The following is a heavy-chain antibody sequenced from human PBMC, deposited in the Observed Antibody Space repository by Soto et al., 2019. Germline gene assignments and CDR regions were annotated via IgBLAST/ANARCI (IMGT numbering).Heavy chain of an antibody. D-gene: IGHD2-21*02. CDR2: IIPILGIA. V-gene: IGHV1-69*08. CDR1: GGTFSSYT. CDR3: ARDAGYCGGDCADY. Sequence: QVQLVQSGAEVKKPGSSVKVSCKASGGTFSSYTISWVRQAPGQGLEWMGRIIPILGIANYAQKFQGRVTITAEKSKSTAYMELSSLRSEDTAVYYCARDAGYCGGDCADYWGQGTLVTVSS. J-gene: IGHJ4*02.